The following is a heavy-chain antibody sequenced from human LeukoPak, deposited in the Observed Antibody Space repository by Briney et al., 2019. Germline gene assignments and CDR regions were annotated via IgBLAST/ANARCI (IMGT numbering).Heavy chain of an antibody. Sequence: SETLSLTCTVSGGSISSSSYYWGWIRQPPGKGLEWIGSIYYSGSTYYNPSLKSRVTISVDTSKNQFSLKLSSVTAADTAVYYCAKDLVSQRGVGSSEKVDYWGQGTLVTVSS. CDR2: IYYSGST. V-gene: IGHV4-39*02. CDR1: GGSISSSSYY. J-gene: IGHJ4*02. CDR3: AKDLVSQRGVGSSEKVDY. D-gene: IGHD3-10*01.